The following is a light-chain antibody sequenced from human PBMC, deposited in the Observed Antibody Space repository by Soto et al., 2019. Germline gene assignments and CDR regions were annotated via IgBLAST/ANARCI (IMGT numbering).Light chain of an antibody. V-gene: IGLV2-14*01. Sequence: QSALTQPASVSGSPGQSITISCTGTSSDVGGYNYVSWYQQHPGKAPKLMIYEVSNRPSGVSNRFSGSKSGNTASLTISGLQAEDEADYYCSSYTSSSTPYAFATGTKLTVL. J-gene: IGLJ1*01. CDR1: SSDVGGYNY. CDR3: SSYTSSSTPYA. CDR2: EVS.